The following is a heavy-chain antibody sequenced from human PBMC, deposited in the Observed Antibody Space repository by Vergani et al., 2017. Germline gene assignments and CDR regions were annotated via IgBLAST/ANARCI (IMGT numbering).Heavy chain of an antibody. Sequence: QVQLQESGPGLVKPSQTLSLPCTVSGGPISSGDYYWSWIRQPPGKGLEWIGYIYYSGSTYYNPSLKSRVTISVDTSKNQFSLKLSSVTAADTAVYYCARNPYCGGDCYSDAFDIWGQGTMVTVSS. J-gene: IGHJ3*02. D-gene: IGHD2-21*02. CDR1: GGPISSGDYY. CDR3: ARNPYCGGDCYSDAFDI. CDR2: IYYSGST. V-gene: IGHV4-30-4*08.